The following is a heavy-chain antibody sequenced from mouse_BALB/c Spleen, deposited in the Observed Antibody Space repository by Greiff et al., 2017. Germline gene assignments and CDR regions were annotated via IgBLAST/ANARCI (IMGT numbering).Heavy chain of an antibody. CDR2: IFPGDGST. CDR3: ARDYGYDYEFHYFDY. V-gene: IGHV1-85*01. Sequence: VQLQQSGAELVKPGASVKLSCTASGYTFTSYDMNWVRQRPEQGLEWIGWIFPGDGSTKYNEKFKGKATLTTDKSSSTAYMQLSRLTSEDTAVYFCARDYGYDYEFHYFDYWGQGTTLTVSS. CDR1: GYTFTSYD. J-gene: IGHJ2*01. D-gene: IGHD2-4*01.